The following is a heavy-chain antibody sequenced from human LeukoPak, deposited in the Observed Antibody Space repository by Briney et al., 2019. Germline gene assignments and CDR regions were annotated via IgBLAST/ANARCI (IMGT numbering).Heavy chain of an antibody. CDR1: GFTFSSYA. D-gene: IGHD5-12*01. CDR3: AKGPLRYSGYGNDY. CDR2: ISGSGGGT. J-gene: IGHJ4*02. Sequence: GGSLRLSCAASGFTFSSYAMSWVRQAPGKGLEWVSAISGSGGGTYYADSVKGRFTISRDNSKSTLSLQMNSLRAEDTAVYFCAKGPLRYSGYGNDYWGQGTLVTVSS. V-gene: IGHV3-23*01.